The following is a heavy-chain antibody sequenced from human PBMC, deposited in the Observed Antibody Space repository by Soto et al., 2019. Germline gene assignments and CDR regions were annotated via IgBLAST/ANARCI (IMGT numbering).Heavy chain of an antibody. CDR3: ASTTLIHGYCSSTSCYAQLDY. V-gene: IGHV1-69*13. CDR1: GGTFSSYA. CDR2: IIPIFGTA. D-gene: IGHD2-2*01. J-gene: IGHJ4*02. Sequence: ASVKVSCKASGGTFSSYAISWVRQAPGQGLEWMGGIIPIFGTANYAQKFQGRVTITADESTSTAYMELSSLRSEDTAVYYCASTTLIHGYCSSTSCYAQLDYWGQGTLVTVSS.